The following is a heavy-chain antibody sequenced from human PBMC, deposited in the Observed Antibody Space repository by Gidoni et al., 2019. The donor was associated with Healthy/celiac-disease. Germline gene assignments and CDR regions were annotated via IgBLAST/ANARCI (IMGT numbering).Heavy chain of an antibody. Sequence: QVQLVQSGAQVKKPGASVKVSCQASGYTFTGYYMHWVRQAPGQGLEWMGWINPNSGGTNYAQKFQGRVTMTRDTSISTAYMELSRLRSDDTAVYYCARELVATIYAFDIWGQVTMVTVSS. J-gene: IGHJ3*02. V-gene: IGHV1-2*02. CDR1: GYTFTGYY. CDR3: ARELVATIYAFDI. D-gene: IGHD5-12*01. CDR2: INPNSGGT.